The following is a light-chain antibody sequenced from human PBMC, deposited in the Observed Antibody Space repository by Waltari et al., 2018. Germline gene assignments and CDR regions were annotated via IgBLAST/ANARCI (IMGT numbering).Light chain of an antibody. CDR2: GNN. J-gene: IGLJ2*01. CDR3: QSHYRRLWVA. Sequence: QSALTQPPSVSGAPGQRVAISCTGSRSNIGAGYDVQWYQHPPGTAPKLLMYGNNNRHSGFPYRFSASKSGTSVSLACTGLQAEDEATYYCQSHYRRLWVAFGGGTNLTFL. V-gene: IGLV1-40*01. CDR1: RSNIGAGYD.